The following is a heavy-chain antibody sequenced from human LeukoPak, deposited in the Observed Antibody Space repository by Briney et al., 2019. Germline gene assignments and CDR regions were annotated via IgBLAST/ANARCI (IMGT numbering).Heavy chain of an antibody. Sequence: SETLSLTCTVSGGSISSYYWSWIRQPPGKGLEWIRYIYYSGSTYYNPSLKSRVTISVDTSKNQFSLKLSSVTAADTAVYYCARENYDILTADNWFDPWGQGTLVTVSS. CDR2: IYYSGST. J-gene: IGHJ5*02. D-gene: IGHD3-9*01. CDR1: GGSISSYY. V-gene: IGHV4-59*06. CDR3: ARENYDILTADNWFDP.